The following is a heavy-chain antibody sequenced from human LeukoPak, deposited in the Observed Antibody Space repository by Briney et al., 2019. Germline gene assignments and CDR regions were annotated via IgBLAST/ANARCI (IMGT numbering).Heavy chain of an antibody. J-gene: IGHJ4*02. CDR1: GGSISSYY. CDR3: ARGPVGRSSGADY. V-gene: IGHV4-59*01. CDR2: IYYSGST. D-gene: IGHD2-15*01. Sequence: SETLSLTCTVSGGSISSYYWSWIRQPPGKGLEWIGYIYYSGSTNYNPSLKSRVTISVDTSKNQFSLKLSSVTAADTAVYYCARGPVGRSSGADYWGQGTLVTASS.